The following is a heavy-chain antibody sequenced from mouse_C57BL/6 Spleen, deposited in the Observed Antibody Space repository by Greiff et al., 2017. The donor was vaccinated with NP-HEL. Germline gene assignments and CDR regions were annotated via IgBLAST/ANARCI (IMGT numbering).Heavy chain of an antibody. CDR1: GYTFTSYW. Sequence: QVQLQQSGAELVKPGASVKLSCKASGYTFTSYWMQWVKQRPGQGLEWIGEIDPSDSYTNYNQKFKGKATLTVDTSSSTAYMQLSSLTSEDSAVYYCARGPYYYGSSYYAMDYWGQGTSVTVSS. D-gene: IGHD1-1*01. J-gene: IGHJ4*01. CDR3: ARGPYYYGSSYYAMDY. CDR2: IDPSDSYT. V-gene: IGHV1-50*01.